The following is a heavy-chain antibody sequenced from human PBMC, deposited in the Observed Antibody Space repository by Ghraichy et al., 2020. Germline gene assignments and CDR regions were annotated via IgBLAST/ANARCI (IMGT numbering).Heavy chain of an antibody. CDR2: IKQDGSEK. Sequence: GGSLRLSCAASGFTFSSYWMSWVRQAPGKGLEWVANIKQDGSEKYYVDSVKGRFTISRDNAKNSLYLQMNSLRAEDTAVYYCARGFSSLGYYYYGMDVWGQGTTVTVSS. D-gene: IGHD3-16*01. V-gene: IGHV3-7*01. CDR3: ARGFSSLGYYYYGMDV. CDR1: GFTFSSYW. J-gene: IGHJ6*02.